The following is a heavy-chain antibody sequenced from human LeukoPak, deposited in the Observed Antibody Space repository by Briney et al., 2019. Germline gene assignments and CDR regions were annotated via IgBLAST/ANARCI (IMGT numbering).Heavy chain of an antibody. Sequence: GASVKLSCTASGYTFTSYGISWVRQAPGQGLEWMGWITAYNDNTNYAQKLQGRVTMTTDTSKNTAYMQMKSLRSDDTAVYYCARALLWFGEPSHIDYWGQGTLVTASS. CDR3: ARALLWFGEPSHIDY. CDR1: GYTFTSYG. CDR2: ITAYNDNT. J-gene: IGHJ4*02. D-gene: IGHD3-10*01. V-gene: IGHV1-18*01.